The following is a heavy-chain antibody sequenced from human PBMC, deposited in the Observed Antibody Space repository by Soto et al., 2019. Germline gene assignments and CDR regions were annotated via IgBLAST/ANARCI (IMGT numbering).Heavy chain of an antibody. D-gene: IGHD3-16*01. CDR1: GGSLSGYY. V-gene: IGHV4-34*01. CDR2: INPSGST. CDR3: ARGLLGGAAA. J-gene: IGHJ5*02. Sequence: QVQLQQWGAGLLKPSETLSLTCAVYGGSLSGYYWSWIRQPPGQGLEWIGEINPSGSTSYIPSLESRVIMSVDTSKNQFSLRLSSVTAADTAVYYCARGLLGGAAACGQGSLVTVSS.